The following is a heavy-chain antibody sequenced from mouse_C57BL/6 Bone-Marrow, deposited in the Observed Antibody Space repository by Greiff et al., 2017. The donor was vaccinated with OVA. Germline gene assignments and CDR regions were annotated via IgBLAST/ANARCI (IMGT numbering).Heavy chain of an antibody. Sequence: QVQLQQSGAELVKPGASVKMSCKASGYTFTTYPIEWMKQTPGKSLEWLGNFNPYNNDTKYTEKFKGKATLTVEKSSSTVYLELSRLTSNDSAVYYCARWVGARDYWGQGTSVTVSS. CDR1: GYTFTTYP. J-gene: IGHJ4*01. CDR3: ARWVGARDY. CDR2: FNPYNNDT. V-gene: IGHV1-47*01. D-gene: IGHD1-1*01.